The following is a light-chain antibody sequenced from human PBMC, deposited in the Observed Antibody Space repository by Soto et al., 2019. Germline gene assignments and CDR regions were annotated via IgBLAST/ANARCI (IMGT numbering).Light chain of an antibody. J-gene: IGKJ1*01. V-gene: IGKV1-39*01. CDR1: QSISNH. CDR2: AAS. CDR3: QQYNSYSWT. Sequence: DIQMTQSPSSLSASVEDRVIFTCRSSQSISNHLNWYQQKPGKAPKLLIFAASSLQSGVPSRFSGSRSGPDFTLTISSLQPDDFATYYCQQYNSYSWTFGQGTKVDIK.